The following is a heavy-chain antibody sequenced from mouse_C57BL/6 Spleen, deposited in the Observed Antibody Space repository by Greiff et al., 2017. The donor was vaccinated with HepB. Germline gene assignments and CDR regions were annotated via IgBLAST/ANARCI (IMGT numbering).Heavy chain of an antibody. V-gene: IGHV14-1*01. Sequence: VQLQQPGAELVRPGASVKLSCTASGFNIKDYYMHWVKQRPEQGLEWIGRIDPEDGDTEYAPKFKGKATMTADTSSNTAYMQLSSLTSEDTAVYYCTTRVYYYGSSYEAWFAYWGQGTLVTVSA. CDR1: GFNIKDYY. D-gene: IGHD1-1*01. CDR2: IDPEDGDT. CDR3: TTRVYYYGSSYEAWFAY. J-gene: IGHJ3*01.